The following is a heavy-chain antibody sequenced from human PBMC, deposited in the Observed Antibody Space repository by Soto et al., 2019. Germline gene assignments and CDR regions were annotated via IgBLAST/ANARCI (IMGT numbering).Heavy chain of an antibody. CDR2: INAGNGNT. D-gene: IGHD6-13*01. Sequence: QVQLVQSGAEVKKPGASVKVSCKASGYTFTSYAMHWVRQAPGQRLEWMGWINAGNGNTKYSQKFQGRVTITRDTSASTAYMELSSLRSEDTAVYYCARVGSYSSSWNGAFDYWGQGTLVTVSS. V-gene: IGHV1-3*01. CDR3: ARVGSYSSSWNGAFDY. CDR1: GYTFTSYA. J-gene: IGHJ4*02.